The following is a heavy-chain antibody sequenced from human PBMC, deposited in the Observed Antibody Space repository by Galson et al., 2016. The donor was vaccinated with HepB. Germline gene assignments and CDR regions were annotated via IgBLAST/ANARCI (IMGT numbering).Heavy chain of an antibody. CDR3: AKDRGIGYSYGYSSEYYGMDV. CDR2: ISGSGGYT. CDR1: GFTFNNYA. Sequence: SLRLSCAASGFTFNNYAMNWVRQAPGKGLEWVSAISGSGGYTYYAGSVKGRFTISRVNSKNTLYPQMDRLRVEDTAVYYCAKDRGIGYSYGYSSEYYGMDVWGPGTTVTVSS. J-gene: IGHJ6*02. D-gene: IGHD5-18*01. V-gene: IGHV3-23*01.